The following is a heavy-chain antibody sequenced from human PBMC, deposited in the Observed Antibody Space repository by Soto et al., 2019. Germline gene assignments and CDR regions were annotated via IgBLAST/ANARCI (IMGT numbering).Heavy chain of an antibody. Sequence: GGSLRLSCAASGFTVSSNYMSWVRQAPGKGLEWVSVIYSGGSTYYADSVKGRFTISRDNSKNTLSLQMNSLRAEDTAVYYCARAIAVRGVISDYWGQGTLVTVSS. J-gene: IGHJ4*02. CDR1: GFTVSSNY. CDR2: IYSGGST. V-gene: IGHV3-53*01. D-gene: IGHD3-10*01. CDR3: ARAIAVRGVISDY.